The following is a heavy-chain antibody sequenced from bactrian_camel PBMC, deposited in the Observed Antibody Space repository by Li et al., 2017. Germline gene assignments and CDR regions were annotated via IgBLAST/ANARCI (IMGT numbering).Heavy chain of an antibody. D-gene: IGHD6*01. CDR2: INRRGST. CDR3: AADSSPLARRCRLVRDDYNS. V-gene: IGHV3S53*01. Sequence: HVQLVESGGGSAQAGGSLRLSCRFATGYSAVTLCMGWFRQTPGKEREGVAAINRRGSTNYADSVQGRFIISRDKTKNTVYLQMNDLKPEDTAMYYCAADSSPLARRCRLVRDDYNSWGQGTQVTVS. J-gene: IGHJ4*01. CDR1: GYSAVTLC.